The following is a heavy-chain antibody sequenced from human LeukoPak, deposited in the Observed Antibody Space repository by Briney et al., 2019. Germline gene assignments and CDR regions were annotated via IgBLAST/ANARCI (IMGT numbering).Heavy chain of an antibody. CDR2: ILPSFGTA. D-gene: IGHD3-10*01. Sequence: SVKVSRRGSGGRFSRYAISWVRQAPGQDHEWMGGILPSFGTANYAQKFQVRVTITADESTGTAYMELSSLRSEDTAVYYCARVFRGLLGGSYYYYDSWGQGTLVAVSS. CDR3: ARVFRGLLGGSYYYYDS. CDR1: GGRFSRYA. J-gene: IGHJ4*02. V-gene: IGHV1-69*01.